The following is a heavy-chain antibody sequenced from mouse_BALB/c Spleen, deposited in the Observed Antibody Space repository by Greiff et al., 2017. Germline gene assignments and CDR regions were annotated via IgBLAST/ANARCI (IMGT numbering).Heavy chain of an antibody. J-gene: IGHJ3*01. D-gene: IGHD1-1*01. CDR1: GFTFSSYA. CDR2: ISSGGST. Sequence: EVKLVESGGGLVKPGGSLKLSCAASGFTFSSYAMSWVRQTPEKRLEWVASISSGGSTYYPDSVKGRFTISRDNARNILYLQMSSLRSEDTAMYYCAREGGYYGSSLSFAYWGQGTLVTVSA. V-gene: IGHV5-6-5*01. CDR3: AREGGYYGSSLSFAY.